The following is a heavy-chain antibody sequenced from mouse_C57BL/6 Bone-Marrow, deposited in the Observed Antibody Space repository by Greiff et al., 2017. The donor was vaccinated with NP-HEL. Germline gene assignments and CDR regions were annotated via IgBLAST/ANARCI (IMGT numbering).Heavy chain of an antibody. V-gene: IGHV1-55*01. CDR1: GYTFTSYW. Sequence: QVHVKQPRAELVKPGASVKMSCKASGYTFTSYWITWVKQRPGQGLEWIGDIYPGSGSTNYNEKFKSKATLTVDTSSSTAYMQLSSLTSEDSAVYYCARSTVVARWYFDVWGTGTTVTVSS. D-gene: IGHD1-1*01. CDR2: IYPGSGST. J-gene: IGHJ1*03. CDR3: ARSTVVARWYFDV.